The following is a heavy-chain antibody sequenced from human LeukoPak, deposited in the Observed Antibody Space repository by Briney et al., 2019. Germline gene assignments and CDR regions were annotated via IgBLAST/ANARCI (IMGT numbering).Heavy chain of an antibody. CDR1: GYSFTSYW. V-gene: IGHV5-10-1*01. Sequence: GESLRISCKGSGYSFTSYWISWARQMPGEGLEWMGRIDPSDSYTNYSPSFQGHVTISADKSISTAYLQWSSLKASDTAMYYCARLGDYYDSSGDFSFDPWGQGTLVTVSS. J-gene: IGHJ5*02. D-gene: IGHD3-22*01. CDR3: ARLGDYYDSSGDFSFDP. CDR2: IDPSDSYT.